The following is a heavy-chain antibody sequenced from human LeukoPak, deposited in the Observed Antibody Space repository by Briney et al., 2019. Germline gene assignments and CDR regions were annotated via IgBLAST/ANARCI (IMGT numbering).Heavy chain of an antibody. J-gene: IGHJ4*02. D-gene: IGHD3-22*01. CDR2: IYYSGST. V-gene: IGHV4-61*01. CDR3: ARAMIVGPFDY. CDR1: GGSISSGSYY. Sequence: SETLSLTCTVSGGSISSGSYYWSWIRQPPGKGLEWIGYIYYSGSTNYNPSLKSRVTISVDTSKNQFSLKLSSVTAADTAVYYCARAMIVGPFDYWGQGTLVTVSS.